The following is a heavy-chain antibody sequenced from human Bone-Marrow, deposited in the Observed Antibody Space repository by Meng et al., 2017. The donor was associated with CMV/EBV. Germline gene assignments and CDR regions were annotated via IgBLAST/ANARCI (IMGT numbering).Heavy chain of an antibody. Sequence: GESLKISCAASGFTFTTYGMHWVRQALGKGLEWVAIIWYDGSNEYYADSVKGRFTISRDNAKNTLYLQMTSLRAEDTAVYYCAKDIQSGFFDYWGQGTLVTVSS. CDR3: AKDIQSGFFDY. V-gene: IGHV3-33*06. CDR2: IWYDGSNE. D-gene: IGHD3-22*01. J-gene: IGHJ4*02. CDR1: GFTFTTYG.